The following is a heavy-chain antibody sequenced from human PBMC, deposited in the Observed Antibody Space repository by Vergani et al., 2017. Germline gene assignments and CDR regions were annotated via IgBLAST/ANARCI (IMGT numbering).Heavy chain of an antibody. V-gene: IGHV3-66*02. D-gene: IGHD5-18*01. CDR2: LYSGGNT. J-gene: IGHJ4*02. CDR1: GFTVSSNY. CDR3: ARAVYSYGYDFNY. Sequence: EVQLVESGGGLVQPGGSLRLSCAASGFTVSSNYMNWVRQAPGKGLEWVSLLYSGGNTYYADSVKGRFTISRDNSKNTLYLQMNSLKAEDTAVYYCARAVYSYGYDFNYWGQGTLVTVSS.